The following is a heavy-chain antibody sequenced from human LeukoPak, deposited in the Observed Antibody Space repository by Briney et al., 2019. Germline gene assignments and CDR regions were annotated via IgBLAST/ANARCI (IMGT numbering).Heavy chain of an antibody. D-gene: IGHD4-23*01. J-gene: IGHJ3*02. Sequence: PGGSLRLSCAASGFTVSSNYMSWVRQAPGKGLEWVSVIYSGGSTDYADSVKGRFTISRDNSKNTLYLQMNSLRAEDTAVYYCAREYGGNSEDAFDIWGQGTMVTVSS. CDR3: AREYGGNSEDAFDI. CDR1: GFTVSSNY. CDR2: IYSGGST. V-gene: IGHV3-53*01.